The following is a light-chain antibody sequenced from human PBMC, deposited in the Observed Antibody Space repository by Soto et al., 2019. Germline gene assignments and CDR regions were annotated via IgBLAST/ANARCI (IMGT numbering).Light chain of an antibody. CDR3: MQALQTLLT. V-gene: IGKV2-28*01. J-gene: IGKJ5*01. CDR2: VGS. Sequence: IVMSQSPLCLAFPPGEPASMSCRSSHSLLHSNGYNYLDWYLQKPGQSPQVLIYVGSNRASGVPDRFSGSGSGTDFTLKISRVEAEDVGVYYCMQALQTLLTFGQGTRLE. CDR1: HSLLHSNGYNY.